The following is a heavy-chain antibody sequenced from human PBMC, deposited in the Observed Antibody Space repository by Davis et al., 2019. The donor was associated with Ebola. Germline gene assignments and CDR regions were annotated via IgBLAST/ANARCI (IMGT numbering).Heavy chain of an antibody. CDR3: AKVGAYDAFDI. CDR2: ISGSGGST. V-gene: IGHV3-23*01. CDR1: AFTFSDYY. Sequence: GGSLTLSCAVSAFTFSDYYMTWIRQAPGKGLEWVSAISGSGGSTYYADSVKGRFTISRDNSKNALYLQMTSLRAEDTALYYCAKVGAYDAFDIWGQGTMVTVSS. D-gene: IGHD3-16*01. J-gene: IGHJ3*02.